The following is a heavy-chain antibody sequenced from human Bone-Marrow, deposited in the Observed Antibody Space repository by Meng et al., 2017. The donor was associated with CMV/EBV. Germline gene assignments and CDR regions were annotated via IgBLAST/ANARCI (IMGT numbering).Heavy chain of an antibody. J-gene: IGHJ4*02. CDR1: GFIFSDYD. CDR3: ARDEFNIYSGHYFGHSAY. D-gene: IGHD1-26*01. V-gene: IGHV3-13*01. CDR2: IGTEHDT. Sequence: GESLKISCAASGFIFSDYDMHWVRLVTGKGLEWLSAIGTEHDTFYPDSVRGRFTISRDNAKNSLYLQMNSLRAEDTAVYYCARDEFNIYSGHYFGHSAYWGQGALVTVSS.